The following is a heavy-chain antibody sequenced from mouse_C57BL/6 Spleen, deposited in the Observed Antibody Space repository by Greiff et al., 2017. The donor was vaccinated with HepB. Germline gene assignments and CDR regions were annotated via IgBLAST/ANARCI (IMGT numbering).Heavy chain of an antibody. J-gene: IGHJ2*01. Sequence: VQLQQSGAELVRPGASVKLSCTASGFNIKDDYMHWVKQRPEQGLEWIRWIDPENGDTEYASKFQGKATITADTSSNTAYLQLSSLTSEDTAVYYCTYSSGYVGNYFDYWGQGTTLTVSS. V-gene: IGHV14-4*01. CDR1: GFNIKDDY. D-gene: IGHD3-2*02. CDR2: IDPENGDT. CDR3: TYSSGYVGNYFDY.